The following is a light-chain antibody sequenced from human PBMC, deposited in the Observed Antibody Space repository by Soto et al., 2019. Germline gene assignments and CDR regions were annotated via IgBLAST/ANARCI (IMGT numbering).Light chain of an antibody. CDR2: GAS. CDR1: QSVSSN. CDR3: QQYNNWPQT. J-gene: IGKJ1*01. V-gene: IGKV3-15*01. Sequence: EIEMTQSPATLSVSPGERATLSCRASQSVSSNLAWYQQKPGQAPRLLIYGASTRATGISPRFSGSWSGTDFTLTISSLQSEDFAVYYCQQYNNWPQTFGLGTKVEI.